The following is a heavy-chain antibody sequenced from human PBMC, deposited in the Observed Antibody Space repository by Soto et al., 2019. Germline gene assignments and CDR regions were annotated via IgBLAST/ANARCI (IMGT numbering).Heavy chain of an antibody. Sequence: ASVKVSCKASGYTFTGYYMHWVRQAPGQGLEWMGWINPNSGGTNYAQKFQGWVTMTRDTSISTAHMELSRLRSDDTAVYYCAREDYYGMDVWGQGTTVTVSS. V-gene: IGHV1-2*04. CDR1: GYTFTGYY. J-gene: IGHJ6*02. CDR3: AREDYYGMDV. CDR2: INPNSGGT.